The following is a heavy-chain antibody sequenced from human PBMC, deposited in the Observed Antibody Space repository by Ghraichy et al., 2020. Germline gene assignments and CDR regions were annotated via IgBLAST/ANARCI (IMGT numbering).Heavy chain of an antibody. D-gene: IGHD2-21*01. J-gene: IGHJ3*02. CDR1: GGSIITSPYF. CDR3: ARHADRTDHIVCGFDS. V-gene: IGHV4-39*01. CDR2: ITYSGTT. Sequence: SETLSLTCTVSGGSIITSPYFWGWIRQPPGKGLEWIGTITYSGTTYYHPSLSSRVTISADTSKNQFSLNRNSVTAADTAVYYCARHADRTDHIVCGFDSWGRGTEVTVSS.